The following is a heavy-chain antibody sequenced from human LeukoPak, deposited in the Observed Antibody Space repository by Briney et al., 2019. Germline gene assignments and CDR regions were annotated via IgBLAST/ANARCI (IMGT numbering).Heavy chain of an antibody. CDR3: AKERGYSSIAARPIPHMDV. CDR2: VKSKTDGGTT. CDR1: GFTFSNAW. Sequence: GGSLRLSCAASGFTFSNAWMSWVRQAPGKGLEWVGRVKSKTDGGTTDYAAPVKGRFTISRDDSKNTLYLQMNSLRAEDTAVYYCAKERGYSSIAARPIPHMDVWGKGTTVTVSS. D-gene: IGHD6-6*01. V-gene: IGHV3-15*01. J-gene: IGHJ6*03.